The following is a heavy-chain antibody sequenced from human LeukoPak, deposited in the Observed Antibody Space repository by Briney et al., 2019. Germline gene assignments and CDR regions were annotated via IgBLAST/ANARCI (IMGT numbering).Heavy chain of an antibody. CDR1: RFTFSSYV. V-gene: IGHV3-23*01. CDR2: ISSSGGST. Sequence: PGGSLRLSCAASRFTFSSYVMSWVRQAPGKGLEWVSAISSSGGSTYYADSVKGRFTISRDNSKNTLFLQMNSLRAEDTAVYYCAKARIAAAGDYWGQGTLVTVSS. CDR3: AKARIAAAGDY. J-gene: IGHJ4*02. D-gene: IGHD6-13*01.